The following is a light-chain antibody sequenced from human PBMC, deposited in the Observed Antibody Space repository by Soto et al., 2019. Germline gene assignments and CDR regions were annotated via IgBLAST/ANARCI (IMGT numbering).Light chain of an antibody. CDR3: MQSIQLPIT. J-gene: IGKJ5*01. CDR1: QILLHSDGKTY. V-gene: IGKV2D-29*01. CDR2: EVS. Sequence: DIVITQTPFSLSVTPGQPGSSSCISSQILLHSDGKTYLYWYLQKQGQPPQLXIYEVSNRFSGVPDRFSGSGSGTDFTLKISRVEAEDVGVYYCMQSIQLPITFGQGTRLEIK.